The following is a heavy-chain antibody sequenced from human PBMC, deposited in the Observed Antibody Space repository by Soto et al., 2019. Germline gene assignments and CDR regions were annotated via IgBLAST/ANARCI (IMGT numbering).Heavy chain of an antibody. CDR1: GYSFTSYW. Sequence: GESLKISCKGSGYSFTSYWIGWVRQMPGKGLEWMGIIYPGDSDTRYSPSFQGQVTISADKSISTAYLQWSSLKATDTAMYYCARLNGGYYLGSYGMDVWGQGTTVTVSS. J-gene: IGHJ6*02. D-gene: IGHD3-22*01. CDR3: ARLNGGYYLGSYGMDV. CDR2: IYPGDSDT. V-gene: IGHV5-51*01.